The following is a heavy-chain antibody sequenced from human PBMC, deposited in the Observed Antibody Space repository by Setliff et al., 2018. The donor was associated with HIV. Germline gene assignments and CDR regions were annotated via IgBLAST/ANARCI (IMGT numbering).Heavy chain of an antibody. CDR2: IYTSGST. J-gene: IGHJ3*02. V-gene: IGHV4-61*02. Sequence: LSLPFPFSFFSISSGSYYWSWIRQPAGKGLEWIGRIYTSGSTNYNPSLKSRVTISVDTSKNQFSLKLSAVTAADTAVYYCARGHSYYRDIWGQGTMVTVSS. D-gene: IGHD3-10*01. CDR3: ARGHSYYRDI. CDR1: FFSISSGSYY.